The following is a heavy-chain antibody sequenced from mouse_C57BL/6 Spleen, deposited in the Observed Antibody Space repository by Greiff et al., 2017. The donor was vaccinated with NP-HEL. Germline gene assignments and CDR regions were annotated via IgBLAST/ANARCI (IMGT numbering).Heavy chain of an antibody. CDR1: GYTFTGYW. CDR2: ILPGSGST. Sequence: VQLQQSGAELMKPGASVKLSCKATGYTFTGYWIEWVKQRPGHGLEWIGEILPGSGSTNYHEKFKGKATFTADTSSNTAYMQLSSRTTEDSAIYYCARRNYEDYAMDYWGQGTSVTVSS. D-gene: IGHD1-1*01. CDR3: ARRNYEDYAMDY. V-gene: IGHV1-9*01. J-gene: IGHJ4*01.